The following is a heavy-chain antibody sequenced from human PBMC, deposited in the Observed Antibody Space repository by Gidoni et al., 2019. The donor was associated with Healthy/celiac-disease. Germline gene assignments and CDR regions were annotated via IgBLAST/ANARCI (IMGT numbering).Heavy chain of an antibody. CDR3: AKEGDYGDYQGAFDI. J-gene: IGHJ3*02. CDR1: GFTFSSHG. CDR2: IWYDGSNK. D-gene: IGHD4-17*01. V-gene: IGHV3-33*06. Sequence: QVQLVESGGGVVQPGRSLRLSCAASGFTFSSHGMHWVRQAPGKGLEWVAVIWYDGSNKYYADSVKGRFTISRDNSKNTLYLQMNSLRADDTAVYYCAKEGDYGDYQGAFDIWGQGKMVTVSS.